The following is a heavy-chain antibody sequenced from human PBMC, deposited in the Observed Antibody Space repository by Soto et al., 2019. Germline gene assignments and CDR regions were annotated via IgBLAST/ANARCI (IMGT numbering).Heavy chain of an antibody. J-gene: IGHJ4*02. V-gene: IGHV3-23*01. D-gene: IGHD6-13*01. CDR3: ARAFFGSTSSHGGNFDY. Sequence: GGSLRLSCAASGFTFSSYSMNWVRQAPGKGLEWVSAISDGGGSTYYADSVKGRLTISRDNSQNTLYLQMNSLRAEDTALYYCARAFFGSTSSHGGNFDYWGQGTLVTVYS. CDR2: ISDGGGST. CDR1: GFTFSSYS.